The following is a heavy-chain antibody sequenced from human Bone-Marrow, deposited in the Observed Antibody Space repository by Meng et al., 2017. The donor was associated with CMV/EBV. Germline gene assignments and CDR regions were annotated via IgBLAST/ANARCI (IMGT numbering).Heavy chain of an antibody. V-gene: IGHV5-51*01. Sequence: SGYSFTSYWIGWVRQLPGKGLEWMGIIYPGDSDTRYSPSFQGQVTISADKSISTAYLQWSSLKASDTAMYYRARHEEGGGDCYLDYWGQGTLVTVSS. CDR1: GYSFTSYW. D-gene: IGHD2-21*02. J-gene: IGHJ4*02. CDR2: IYPGDSDT. CDR3: ARHEEGGGDCYLDY.